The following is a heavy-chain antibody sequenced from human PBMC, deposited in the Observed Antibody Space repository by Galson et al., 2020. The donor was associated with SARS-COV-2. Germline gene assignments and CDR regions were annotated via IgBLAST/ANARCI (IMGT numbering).Heavy chain of an antibody. V-gene: IGHV3-9*01. CDR3: TNGHGYSSGFDY. D-gene: IGHD5-18*01. CDR1: GFTFDDYA. J-gene: IGHJ4*02. Sequence: GGSLRLSCAASGFTFDDYAMSWVRQAPGKGLEWVSGISWNSGSLDYADSVKGRFTISRDNAKKSLYLQMRSLRAEDTALYYCTNGHGYSSGFDYWGQGTLVTVSS. CDR2: ISWNSGSL.